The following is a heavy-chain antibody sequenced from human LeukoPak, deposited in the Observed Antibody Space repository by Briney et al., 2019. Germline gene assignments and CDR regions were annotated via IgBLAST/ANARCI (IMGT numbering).Heavy chain of an antibody. Sequence: PGGSLRLSCTASGFSFSGHWMHWARQLPGKGLVWVSRIDRDGSRINYADSVKGRFTISRDNGKNTLFLQMNSLRAEDAAVYYCVRGNDYGGPHYWGQGTLVTVSS. V-gene: IGHV3-74*01. CDR3: VRGNDYGGPHY. D-gene: IGHD4-23*01. CDR1: GFSFSGHW. J-gene: IGHJ4*02. CDR2: IDRDGSRI.